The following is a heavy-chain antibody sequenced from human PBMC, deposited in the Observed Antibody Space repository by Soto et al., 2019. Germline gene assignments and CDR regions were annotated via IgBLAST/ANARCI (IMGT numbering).Heavy chain of an antibody. CDR1: RFSFHSYG. J-gene: IGHJ6*02. V-gene: IGHV3-64D*06. Sequence: PGGSLRLSCTASRFSFHSYGMHWVRQAPGKGLEYVSAISSNGGSTYYADSVKGRFTISRDNSKNTLYLQMSSLRAEDTAVYYCVKGPVVAATEYYYGMDVWGQGTTVTVSS. CDR2: ISSNGGST. CDR3: VKGPVVAATEYYYGMDV. D-gene: IGHD2-15*01.